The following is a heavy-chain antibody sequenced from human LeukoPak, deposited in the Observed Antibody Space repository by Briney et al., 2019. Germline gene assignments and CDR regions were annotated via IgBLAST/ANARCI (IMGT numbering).Heavy chain of an antibody. CDR2: FNSDGRST. Sequence: GGSLRLSCAASGFTFSTYWMHWVRQAPGKGLVRVSRFNSDGRSTYCADFVKGRFTISRDNAKNTLYLQMNSLRAEDTAVYYCARGRYYLDSWGQVTLVTVSS. D-gene: IGHD4-17*01. J-gene: IGHJ4*02. V-gene: IGHV3-74*01. CDR3: ARGRYYLDS. CDR1: GFTFSTYW.